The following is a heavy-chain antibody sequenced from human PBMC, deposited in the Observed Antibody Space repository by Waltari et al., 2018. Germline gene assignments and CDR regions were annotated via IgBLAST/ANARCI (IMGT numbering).Heavy chain of an antibody. CDR2: ISGSGGST. Sequence: TFSSYAMSWVRQAPGKGLEWVSAISGSGGSTYYADSVKGRFTISRDNSKNTLYLQMNSLRAEDTAVYYCAKSGIVVVVAATPYFDLWGRGTLVTVSS. D-gene: IGHD2-15*01. CDR1: TFSSYA. CDR3: AKSGIVVVVAATPYFDL. J-gene: IGHJ2*01. V-gene: IGHV3-23*01.